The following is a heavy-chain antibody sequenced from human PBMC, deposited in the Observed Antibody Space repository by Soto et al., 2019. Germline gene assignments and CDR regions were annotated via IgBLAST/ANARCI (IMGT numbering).Heavy chain of an antibody. Sequence: QVQLVQSGPVVKKPGASVKVSCKASGYTFTNYGVSWVRQAPGQGLEWMGWISPNNGNTQFAQKFQDRVTLTIDTSTTTAYMEVRSLISDDTAVYYCAKFDFGDYYFDSWGQGTLVTVSS. V-gene: IGHV1-18*01. CDR1: GYTFTNYG. J-gene: IGHJ4*02. CDR3: AKFDFGDYYFDS. D-gene: IGHD4-17*01. CDR2: ISPNNGNT.